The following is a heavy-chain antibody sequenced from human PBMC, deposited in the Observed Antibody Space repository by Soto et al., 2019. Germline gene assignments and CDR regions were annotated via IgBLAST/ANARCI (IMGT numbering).Heavy chain of an antibody. Sequence: QVQLIQSGAAVKKPGSSVKVSCHTSGAAFSSYAMSWARQGPGQGLEWMGGIIPMFGTPIYTEKFQGRVTITADETTRAVYMELRSLTSDDSAVYYCARSYSVTTSSYYGMDVWGQGT. CDR1: GAAFSSYA. CDR2: IIPMFGTP. D-gene: IGHD4-17*01. J-gene: IGHJ6*02. CDR3: ARSYSVTTSSYYGMDV. V-gene: IGHV1-69*01.